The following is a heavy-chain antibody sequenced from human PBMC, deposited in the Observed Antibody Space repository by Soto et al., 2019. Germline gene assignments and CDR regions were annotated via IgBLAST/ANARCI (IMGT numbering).Heavy chain of an antibody. CDR3: AKDYGDYAGGGHEYDCDMDV. V-gene: IGHV4-31*01. CDR1: GDSISSGGYY. Sequence: QVQLQESGPGLVKPSQTLSLTCTVYGDSISSGGYYWSWIREHPGKGLEWIGNIYYSGNTDYNPSLKSQVTISVDTTRNQSSLKLSSVSAADTAVYYCAKDYGDYAGGGHEYDCDMDVWGKGTSVTVSS. CDR2: IYYSGNT. D-gene: IGHD4-17*01. J-gene: IGHJ6*03.